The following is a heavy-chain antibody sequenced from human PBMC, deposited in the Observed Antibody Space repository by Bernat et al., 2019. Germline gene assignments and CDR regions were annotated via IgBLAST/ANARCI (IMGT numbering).Heavy chain of an antibody. Sequence: LSCAASGFTFSNAWMSWVRQAPGKGLEWVVRIKSKTDGGTTDYAAPVKCRFTISRDDSKNTLYLQMNSLKTEDTAVYYCTTDYVGYWGQGTLVTVSS. V-gene: IGHV3-15*01. CDR1: GFTFSNAW. CDR2: IKSKTDGGTT. CDR3: TTDYVGY. J-gene: IGHJ4*02. D-gene: IGHD2-15*01.